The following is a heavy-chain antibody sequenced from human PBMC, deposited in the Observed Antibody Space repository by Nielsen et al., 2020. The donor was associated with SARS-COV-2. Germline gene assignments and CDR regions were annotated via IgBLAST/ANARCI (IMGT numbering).Heavy chain of an antibody. D-gene: IGHD1-7*01. J-gene: IGHJ4*02. CDR1: GFTFSDYY. CDR3: ARARTRGETFDY. V-gene: IGHV3-11*01. CDR2: ISSSGSTI. Sequence: GGSLRLSCAAFGFTFSDYYMSWIRQAPGKGLEWVSYISSSGSTIYYADSVKGRFTISRDNAKNSLYLQMNSLRAEDTAVYYCARARTRGETFDYWGQGTLVTVSS.